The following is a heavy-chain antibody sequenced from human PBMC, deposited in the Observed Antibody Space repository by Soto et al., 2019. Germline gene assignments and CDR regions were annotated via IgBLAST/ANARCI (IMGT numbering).Heavy chain of an antibody. D-gene: IGHD3-22*01. J-gene: IGHJ4*02. V-gene: IGHV3-23*01. CDR1: GITISNYP. CDR3: VKDDGGYPSTAPH. CDR2: ISGSGDGT. Sequence: EVQLLESGGGLVQPGGSLRLSCAASGITISNYPMSWVRQAPGKGLDWVSGISGSGDGTYYADSAKGRFTISKDISRNSLSLHLDSVGVDDTAVYFCVKDDGGYPSTAPHWGQGSLVTVSS.